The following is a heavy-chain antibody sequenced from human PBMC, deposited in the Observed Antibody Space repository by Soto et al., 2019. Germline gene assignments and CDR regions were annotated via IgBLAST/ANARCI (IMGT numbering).Heavy chain of an antibody. J-gene: IGHJ6*02. Sequence: EVQLVESGGGLVQPGGSLRLSCAASGFTFSSYSMNWVRQAPGKGLEWVSYISSSSSTIYYADSVKGRFTISRDNAKNSPDLQMNSLRYEGKAVNYCSRPEYSSSSYHMHGWSQGTTGTVSS. V-gene: IGHV3-48*02. CDR2: ISSSSSTI. CDR1: GFTFSSYS. CDR3: SRPEYSSSSYHMHG. D-gene: IGHD6-6*01.